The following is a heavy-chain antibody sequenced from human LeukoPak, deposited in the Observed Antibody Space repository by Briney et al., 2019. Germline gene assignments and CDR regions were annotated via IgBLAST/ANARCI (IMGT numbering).Heavy chain of an antibody. V-gene: IGHV1-8*01. Sequence: ASVTVSCMASGYTFTSYDINRVRQPTGQGLEWMGWMNHNSGNTGYAQKFQGRVTMTRNTSISTAYMELSSLRSEDTAVYYCARAKDKLLWFGDHYYYYGMDVWGQGTTVTVSS. CDR1: GYTFTSYD. J-gene: IGHJ6*02. D-gene: IGHD3-10*01. CDR2: MNHNSGNT. CDR3: ARAKDKLLWFGDHYYYYGMDV.